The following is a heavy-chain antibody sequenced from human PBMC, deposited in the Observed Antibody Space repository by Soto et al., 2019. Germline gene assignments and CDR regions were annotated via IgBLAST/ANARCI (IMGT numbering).Heavy chain of an antibody. CDR1: GDSIRSYY. Sequence: QVQLQESGPGLVKPSETLSLICNVSGDSIRSYYCKWIRQSPGKGLERLGYRQYRGITRANPSLQNRVTISVDTSKNQFSLMLTSVTAADTAVYFCARGSGDYVVLNNWGRGTLVTVSS. CDR3: ARGSGDYVVLNN. CDR2: RQYRGIT. V-gene: IGHV4-59*01. D-gene: IGHD3-10*02. J-gene: IGHJ4*02.